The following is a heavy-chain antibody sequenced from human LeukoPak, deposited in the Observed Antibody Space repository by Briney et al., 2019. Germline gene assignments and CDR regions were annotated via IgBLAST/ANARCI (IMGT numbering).Heavy chain of an antibody. CDR3: VRDSVGLYYFNY. CDR1: GFTFSSYA. V-gene: IGHV3-23*01. Sequence: PGGSLRLSCAASGFTFSSYAMSWVRQAPGKGLEWVSAIYSGGSTYYADSVKGRFTISRDNSKNTLYLQMNSLRAEDTAVYYCVRDSVGLYYFNYWGQGTLVTVSS. J-gene: IGHJ4*02. CDR2: IYSGGST. D-gene: IGHD1-26*01.